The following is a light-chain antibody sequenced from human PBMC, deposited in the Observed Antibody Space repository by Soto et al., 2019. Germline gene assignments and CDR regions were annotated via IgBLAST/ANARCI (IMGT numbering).Light chain of an antibody. Sequence: SYELTQPPSVSVAPGQTARITCGGNNIGSKSVHWYQQKPGQAPVLVVYVDSDRPSGIPERFSGSNSGNTATLTISRVEAGDEADYYCQVWDSSSDHPVFGGWTKVTVL. J-gene: IGLJ3*02. CDR3: QVWDSSSDHPV. CDR2: VDS. CDR1: NIGSKS. V-gene: IGLV3-21*02.